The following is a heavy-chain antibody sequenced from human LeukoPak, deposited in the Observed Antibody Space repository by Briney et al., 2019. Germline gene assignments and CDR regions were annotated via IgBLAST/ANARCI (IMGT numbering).Heavy chain of an antibody. J-gene: IGHJ4*02. CDR2: IFYTGST. CDR1: GGSISSYY. CDR3: ARQPAGYYGKTGYYPYYFDY. Sequence: SETLSLTCTVSGGSISSYYWSWVRHPPGKGLEWIGYIFYTGSTKYGPSLNSRVTISLDTSKNQFSMKLSSVTAADTAVCYCARQPAGYYGKTGYYPYYFDYWGQGTLVTVSS. V-gene: IGHV4-59*08. D-gene: IGHD3-22*01.